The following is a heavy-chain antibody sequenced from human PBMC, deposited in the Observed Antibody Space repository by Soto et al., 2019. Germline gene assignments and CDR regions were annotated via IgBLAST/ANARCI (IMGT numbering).Heavy chain of an antibody. CDR3: ARAIDYSYYYYYGMDV. V-gene: IGHV3-21*01. Sequence: SCAASGFTFSSYSMNWVRQAPGKGLEWVSSISSSSSYIYYADSVKGRFTISRDNAKNSLYLQMNSLRAEDTAVYYCARAIDYSYYYYYGMDVWGQGTTVTVSS. CDR1: GFTFSSYS. D-gene: IGHD2-15*01. CDR2: ISSSSSYI. J-gene: IGHJ6*02.